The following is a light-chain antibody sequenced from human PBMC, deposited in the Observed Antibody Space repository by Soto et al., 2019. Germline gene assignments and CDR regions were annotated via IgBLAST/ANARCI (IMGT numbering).Light chain of an antibody. CDR2: KAS. J-gene: IGKJ1*01. Sequence: DIKITQSPSTLSASVGDRVTITCRASQSISSWLAWYQQTPGKAPKLLIYKASSLESGVPSRFSGSGAGTEFTLTISSLQPDDFATSYCQQYNSSSRTFGQGTKVDIK. CDR3: QQYNSSSRT. V-gene: IGKV1-5*03. CDR1: QSISSW.